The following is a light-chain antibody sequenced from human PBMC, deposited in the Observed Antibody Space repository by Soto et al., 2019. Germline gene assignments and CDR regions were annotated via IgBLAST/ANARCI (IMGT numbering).Light chain of an antibody. J-gene: IGKJ2*01. CDR1: QTVGSR. Sequence: EIMMTQSPATLSVSPGEGATLSCRASQTVGSRLAWYQQKPGQAPRLLIYGASTRATDIPARFSGSGSGTEFTLTISSLQAEDLAVYFCQQYESWPLYTFGQGTKVEIK. CDR3: QQYESWPLYT. CDR2: GAS. V-gene: IGKV3-15*01.